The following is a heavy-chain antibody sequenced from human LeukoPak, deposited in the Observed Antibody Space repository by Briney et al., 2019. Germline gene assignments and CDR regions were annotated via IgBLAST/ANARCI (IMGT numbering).Heavy chain of an antibody. CDR1: GFTFSSYE. CDR3: ARGSDIVVVVAAISDYYFDY. V-gene: IGHV3-48*03. J-gene: IGHJ4*02. CDR2: ISSSGSTI. D-gene: IGHD2-15*01. Sequence: GGSLRLSCAASGFTFSSYEMNWVRQAPGKGLEWASYISSSGSTIYYADSVKGRFTISRDNAKNSLYLQMNSLRAEDTAVYYCARGSDIVVVVAAISDYYFDYWGQGTLVTVSS.